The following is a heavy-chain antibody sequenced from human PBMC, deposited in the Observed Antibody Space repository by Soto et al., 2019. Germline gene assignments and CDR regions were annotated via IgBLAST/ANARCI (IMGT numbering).Heavy chain of an antibody. CDR3: ARDSDSIAARRYYYGMDV. V-gene: IGHV4-31*03. Sequence: SETLSLTCTVSGGSISSGGYYWSWIRQHPGKGLEWIGYIYYSGSTYYNPSLKSRVTISVDTSKNQFSLKLSSVTAADTAVYYCARDSDSIAARRYYYGMDVWGQGTTVTVSS. J-gene: IGHJ6*02. CDR2: IYYSGST. CDR1: GGSISSGGYY. D-gene: IGHD6-6*01.